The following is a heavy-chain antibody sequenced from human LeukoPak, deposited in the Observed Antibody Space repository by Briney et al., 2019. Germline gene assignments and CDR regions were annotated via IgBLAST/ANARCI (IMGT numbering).Heavy chain of an antibody. Sequence: PGGSLRLSCAASGFTFSSYAMHWVRPAPGKGLEWVAVISYDGSNKYYADSVKGRFTISRDNSKNTLYLQMNSLRAEDTAVYYCARAAYTVTTWEYYFDYWGQGTLVTVSS. D-gene: IGHD4-17*01. CDR2: ISYDGSNK. J-gene: IGHJ4*02. V-gene: IGHV3-30*01. CDR1: GFTFSSYA. CDR3: ARAAYTVTTWEYYFDY.